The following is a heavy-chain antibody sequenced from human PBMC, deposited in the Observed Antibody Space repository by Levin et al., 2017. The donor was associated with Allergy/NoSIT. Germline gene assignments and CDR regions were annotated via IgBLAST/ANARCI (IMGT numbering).Heavy chain of an antibody. V-gene: IGHV4-4*02. CDR2: IYHSGST. Sequence: SETLSLTCAVSGGSISSSNWWSWVRQPPGKGLEWIGEIYHSGSTNYNPSLKSRVTISVDKSKNQFSLKLSSVTAADTAVYYCARVRDSSSWYSSSTNDPWGQGTLVTVSS. CDR1: GGSISSSNW. D-gene: IGHD6-13*01. CDR3: ARVRDSSSWYSSSTNDP. J-gene: IGHJ5*02.